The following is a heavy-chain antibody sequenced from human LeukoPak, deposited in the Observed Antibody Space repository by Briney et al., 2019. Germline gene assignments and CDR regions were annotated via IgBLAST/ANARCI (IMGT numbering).Heavy chain of an antibody. Sequence: GGSLRLSCAASGFTFSSYTMNWVRQAPGKGLEWVSIISSGSSYIHYADSVKGRFTISRDNAKNSLYLQMNSLRAEDTAVYYCARDRLHYGEYEKTFDYWGQGTLVTVSS. V-gene: IGHV3-21*01. D-gene: IGHD4-17*01. CDR2: ISSGSSYI. CDR3: ARDRLHYGEYEKTFDY. CDR1: GFTFSSYT. J-gene: IGHJ4*02.